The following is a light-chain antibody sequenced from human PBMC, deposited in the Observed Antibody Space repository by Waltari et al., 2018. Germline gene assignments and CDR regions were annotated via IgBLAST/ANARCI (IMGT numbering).Light chain of an antibody. CDR1: QGISSW. CDR2: AAS. Sequence: DIQITQSPSSVSAAVGASVPLTRRASQGISSWLGWYQQKPGKAPNLLLYAASSLQSGVPSRFRGSGAGTDFTPTSSCLQPEDFATYYGEQENSFPWTFSQGTKVEIK. J-gene: IGKJ1*01. CDR3: EQENSFPWT. V-gene: IGKV1-12*02.